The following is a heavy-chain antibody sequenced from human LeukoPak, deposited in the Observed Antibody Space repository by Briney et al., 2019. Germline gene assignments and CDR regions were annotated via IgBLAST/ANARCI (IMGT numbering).Heavy chain of an antibody. V-gene: IGHV4-4*07. Sequence: SETLSLTCTVSGGSISSYYWSWIRQPAGKGLEWIGRIYTSGSTNYNPSLKSRVTMSVDTSKNQFSLKLSSVTAADTAVYYCARDGYDFWSGYSERYYFDYWGQGTLVTVSS. J-gene: IGHJ4*02. CDR3: ARDGYDFWSGYSERYYFDY. CDR1: GGSISSYY. D-gene: IGHD3-3*01. CDR2: IYTSGST.